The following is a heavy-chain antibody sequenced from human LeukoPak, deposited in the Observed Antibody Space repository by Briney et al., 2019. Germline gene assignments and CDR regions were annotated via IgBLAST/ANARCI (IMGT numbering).Heavy chain of an antibody. D-gene: IGHD6-19*01. V-gene: IGHV4-59*01. Sequence: SETLSLTCTVSGGSINSYYWSWIRQPPGEGLEWIGYIYYSGYTNYNPSLKGRVTISVDTSKNQFSLKLSSVTAADTAVYYCASSKTNGDSSGWYAWFDPWGQGTLVTVSS. CDR2: IYYSGYT. J-gene: IGHJ5*02. CDR1: GGSINSYY. CDR3: ASSKTNGDSSGWYAWFDP.